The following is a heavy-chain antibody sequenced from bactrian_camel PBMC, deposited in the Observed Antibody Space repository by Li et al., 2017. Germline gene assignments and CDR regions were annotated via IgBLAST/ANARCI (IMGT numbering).Heavy chain of an antibody. Sequence: VQLVESGGGLVQPGGSLRLSCTAPGVTFTNFCMGWFRQTPGKEREGVASMHTSGGSTTYADSVKGRFTNSMDNAKNTLYLQMNSLKPEDTAMYYCAAGWIYGRLLGVDEYSYWGQGTQVTVS. CDR1: GVTFTNFC. J-gene: IGHJ4*01. CDR2: MHTSGGST. CDR3: AAGWIYGRLLGVDEYSY. D-gene: IGHD4*01. V-gene: IGHV3S1*01.